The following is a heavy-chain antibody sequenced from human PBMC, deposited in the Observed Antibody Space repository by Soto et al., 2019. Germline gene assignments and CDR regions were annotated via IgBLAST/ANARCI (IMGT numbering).Heavy chain of an antibody. CDR1: GFTFSSYA. D-gene: IGHD3-3*01. CDR3: AKGLPERRSAYYRYNWFDP. J-gene: IGHJ5*02. CDR2: ISGSGGST. V-gene: IGHV3-23*01. Sequence: EVQLLESGGGSVQPGKSLRLSCAASGFTFSSYAMSWVRQAPGKGLEWVSVISGSGGSTYYADSVKGRFTISRDNSKNPLYLQMNNLGAEDTAVYYCAKGLPERRSAYYRYNWFDPWGQGTLVTVSS.